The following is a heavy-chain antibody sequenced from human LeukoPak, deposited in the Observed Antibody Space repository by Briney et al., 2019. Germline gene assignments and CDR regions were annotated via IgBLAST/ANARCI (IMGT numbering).Heavy chain of an antibody. Sequence: SETLSLTCTVSGGSISSSSYYWGWIRQPPGKGLEWIGSIYYSGSTYYNPSLKSRVTISVDTSKNRFSLKLSSVTAADTAVYYCATLNCSSTSCSRLGAFDIWGQGTMVTVSS. CDR1: GGSISSSSYY. J-gene: IGHJ3*02. D-gene: IGHD2-2*01. CDR2: IYYSGST. CDR3: ATLNCSSTSCSRLGAFDI. V-gene: IGHV4-39*07.